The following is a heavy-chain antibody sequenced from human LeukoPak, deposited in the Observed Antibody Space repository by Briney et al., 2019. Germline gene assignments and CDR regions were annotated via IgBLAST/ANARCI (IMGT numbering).Heavy chain of an antibody. Sequence: TSGGSLRLSCAASGFTFSSYSMNWVRQAPGKGLEWVSSISSSSSYIYYADSVKGRFTISRDNAKNSLYLQMKSLRAEDTAVYYCARLWPAATSSRFDFWGQGTLVTVSS. V-gene: IGHV3-21*04. CDR1: GFTFSSYS. CDR3: ARLWPAATSSRFDF. CDR2: ISSSSSYI. J-gene: IGHJ4*02. D-gene: IGHD3/OR15-3a*01.